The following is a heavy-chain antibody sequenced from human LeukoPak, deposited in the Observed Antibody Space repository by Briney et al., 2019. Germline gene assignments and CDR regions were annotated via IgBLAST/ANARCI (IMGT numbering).Heavy chain of an antibody. Sequence: GGSPRLSCAASGFTFSTSWMSWVRQVPGKGLEWVANIKKDGSETYYVDSVKGRFTISRDNAKNSLYLQMNSLRAEDMAMYYCARGRYSGTTYYFDYWGQGTLVTVSS. CDR2: IKKDGSET. CDR3: ARGRYSGTTYYFDY. J-gene: IGHJ4*02. CDR1: GFTFSTSW. D-gene: IGHD5-12*01. V-gene: IGHV3-7*03.